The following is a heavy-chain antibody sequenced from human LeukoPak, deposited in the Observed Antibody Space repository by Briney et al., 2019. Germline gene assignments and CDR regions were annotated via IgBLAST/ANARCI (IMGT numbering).Heavy chain of an antibody. CDR3: ARGERYDFHFDY. CDR2: IYTSGST. CDR1: GGSISSGSYY. Sequence: SETLFLTCTVSGGSISSGSYYWSWIRQPAGKGLEWIGRIYTSGSTHYNPSLKSRVTISVDTSKNQFSLKLSSVTAADTAVYYCARGERYDFHFDYWGQGTLVTVSS. V-gene: IGHV4-61*02. D-gene: IGHD3-3*01. J-gene: IGHJ4*02.